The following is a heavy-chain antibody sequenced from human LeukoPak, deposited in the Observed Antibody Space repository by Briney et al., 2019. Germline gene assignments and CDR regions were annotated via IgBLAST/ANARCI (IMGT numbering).Heavy chain of an antibody. CDR3: ARAGGYLYYGMDV. J-gene: IGHJ6*02. CDR2: IYSGGST. Sequence: PGGSLRLSCAASGFTVSSNYMSWVRQAPGKGLEWVSVIYSGGSTYYADSVKGRFTISRDNSKNTLYLQMNSLRAEDTAVYYCARAGGYLYYGMDVWGQGTTVTVSS. D-gene: IGHD2-8*02. CDR1: GFTVSSNY. V-gene: IGHV3-53*01.